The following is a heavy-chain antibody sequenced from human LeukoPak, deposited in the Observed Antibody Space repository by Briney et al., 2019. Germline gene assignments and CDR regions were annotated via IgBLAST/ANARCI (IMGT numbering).Heavy chain of an antibody. CDR3: AKGHYDRSFTFHY. CDR1: GFTFSTYA. J-gene: IGHJ4*01. Sequence: GGSLRPSCTASGFTFSTYAMTWVCQAPGKGLEWVSAISASGGNSYYADSVKGRFTMSRDNSKNTMYLQMNNLRAEDTAVYYCAKGHYDRSFTFHYWGQGRAFTVSS. CDR2: ISASGGNS. V-gene: IGHV3-23*01. D-gene: IGHD3-22*01.